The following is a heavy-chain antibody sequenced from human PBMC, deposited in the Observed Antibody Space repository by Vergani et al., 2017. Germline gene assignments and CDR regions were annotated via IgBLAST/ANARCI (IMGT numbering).Heavy chain of an antibody. CDR2: INHSGST. CDR3: ARAPSIGVAAAGTWFDP. Sequence: QVQLQQWGAGLLKPSETLSLTCAVYGGSFSGYYWSWIRQPPGKGLEWIGEINHSGSTNYNPSLKSRVTISVDTSKNQFSLKLSSVTAADTAVYYCARAPSIGVAAAGTWFDPWGQGTLVTVSS. V-gene: IGHV4-34*01. J-gene: IGHJ5*02. D-gene: IGHD6-13*01. CDR1: GGSFSGYY.